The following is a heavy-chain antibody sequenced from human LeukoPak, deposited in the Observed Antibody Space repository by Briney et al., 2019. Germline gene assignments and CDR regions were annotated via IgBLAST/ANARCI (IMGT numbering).Heavy chain of an antibody. Sequence: GGSLRLSCAASGFTFSSYGMHWVRQAPGKGLEWVAVISYDGSNKYYADSVKGRFTISRDNSKNTLYLQMNSLRAEDTAVYYRAKDRDPMAVAGTFDYWGQGTLVTVSS. CDR3: AKDRDPMAVAGTFDY. J-gene: IGHJ4*02. D-gene: IGHD6-19*01. CDR1: GFTFSSYG. CDR2: ISYDGSNK. V-gene: IGHV3-30*18.